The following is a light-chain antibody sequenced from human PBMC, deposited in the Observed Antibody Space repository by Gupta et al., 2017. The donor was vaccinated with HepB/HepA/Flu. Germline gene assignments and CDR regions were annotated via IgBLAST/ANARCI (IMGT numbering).Light chain of an antibody. CDR2: AAS. CDR1: QSISSY. J-gene: IGKJ3*01. Sequence: DIQMTQSPSSLSASVGDRVTITCRASQSISSYLNWYQQKPGKAPKLLIYAASRVQSGVPSRFSGSGSGTDFTLTSSRRQPEDFANYYGQQSYSFFTFGHGTKVDIK. CDR3: QQSYSFFT. V-gene: IGKV1-39*01.